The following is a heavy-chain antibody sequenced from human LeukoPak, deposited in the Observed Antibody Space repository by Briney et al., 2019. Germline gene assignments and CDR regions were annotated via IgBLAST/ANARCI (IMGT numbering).Heavy chain of an antibody. CDR2: ISCSGCST. Sequence: PGESLRLSCAVSGFTFNGYDMHWVRQAPGKGLEWVSYISCSGCSTYYADSVKGRFTISRDNSKNTLYLQMNTLRAEDTAVYYCAKQGSRLLPYFDYWGQGTLVTVSS. J-gene: IGHJ4*02. V-gene: IGHV3-23*01. D-gene: IGHD6-13*01. CDR1: GFTFNGYD. CDR3: AKQGSRLLPYFDY.